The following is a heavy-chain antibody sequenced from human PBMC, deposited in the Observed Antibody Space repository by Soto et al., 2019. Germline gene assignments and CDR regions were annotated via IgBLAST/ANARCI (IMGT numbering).Heavy chain of an antibody. V-gene: IGHV4-39*01. J-gene: IGHJ4*02. CDR2: VYYGGST. CDR1: GGSTNSRSDY. D-gene: IGHD3-16*01. Sequence: SETLSLTCTVSGGSTNSRSDYWGWIRQPPGKGLEWIGSVYYGGSTYDNPSLQSRVTISVDTSRNQFSLKLISVTAADTAVYFCARQPRGPGYGERGLYFDYWGQGTLVTVSS. CDR3: ARQPRGPGYGERGLYFDY.